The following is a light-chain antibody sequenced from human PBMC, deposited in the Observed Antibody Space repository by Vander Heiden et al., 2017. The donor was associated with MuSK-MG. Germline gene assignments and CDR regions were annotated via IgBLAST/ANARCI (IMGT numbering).Light chain of an antibody. Sequence: DIQLTQSPSFLSASVGDRVTITCRASQGISSYLARFQQKPGKAPKLLIYAASTLQSGVPSRFSGSASGTEFTLTISSLQPEDFATYYCQQLNSYPRFTFGPGTKVDIK. J-gene: IGKJ3*01. CDR3: QQLNSYPRFT. CDR2: AAS. CDR1: QGISSY. V-gene: IGKV1-9*01.